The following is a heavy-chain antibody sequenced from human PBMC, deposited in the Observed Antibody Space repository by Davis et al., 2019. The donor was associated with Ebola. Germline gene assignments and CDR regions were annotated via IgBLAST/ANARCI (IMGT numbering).Heavy chain of an antibody. CDR2: IYYSGST. J-gene: IGHJ5*02. CDR1: GGSISSHY. V-gene: IGHV4-59*11. Sequence: PSETLSLTCTVSGGSISSHYWSWIRQPPGKGLEWIGYIYYSGSTNYNPSLKSRVTISVDTSKNQFSLKLSSVTAADTAVYYCARLGGAAAAPLNWFDPWGQGTLVTVSS. CDR3: ARLGGAAAAPLNWFDP. D-gene: IGHD6-13*01.